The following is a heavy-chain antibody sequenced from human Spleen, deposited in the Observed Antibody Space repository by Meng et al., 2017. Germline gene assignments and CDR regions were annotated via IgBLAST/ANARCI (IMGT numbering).Heavy chain of an antibody. Sequence: GESLKISCAASGFTFDDYAMHWVRQAPGKGLEWVSRIDTDGTTTTYADSVKGRFTISRDNAKNTLYLQLNSLRGEDTAVYYCARDVAGRGGYWGQGTLVTVSS. V-gene: IGHV3-74*01. CDR3: ARDVAGRGGY. CDR2: IDTDGTTT. J-gene: IGHJ4*02. CDR1: GFTFDDYA. D-gene: IGHD2-15*01.